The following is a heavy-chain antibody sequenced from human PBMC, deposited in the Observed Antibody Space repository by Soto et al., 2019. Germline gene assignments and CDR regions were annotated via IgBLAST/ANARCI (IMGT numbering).Heavy chain of an antibody. CDR2: INHSGST. V-gene: IGHV4-34*01. J-gene: IGHJ6*02. D-gene: IGHD2-2*01. CDR3: ARGPYCSSTSCYGDYYYGMDV. Sequence: SETLSLTCTVSGGSISSYYWSWIRQPPGKGLEWIGEINHSGSTNYNPSLKSRVTISVDTSKNQFSLKLSSVTAADTAVYYCARGPYCSSTSCYGDYYYGMDVWGQGTTVTVSS. CDR1: GGSISSYY.